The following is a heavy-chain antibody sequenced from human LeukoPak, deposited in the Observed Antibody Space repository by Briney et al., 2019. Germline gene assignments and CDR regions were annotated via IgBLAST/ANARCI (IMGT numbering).Heavy chain of an antibody. J-gene: IGHJ6*02. V-gene: IGHV4-39*01. D-gene: IGHD2-2*01. CDR3: ARHRDCSSSSCYGGYYYAMDV. CDR2: IDYSGST. CDR1: GGSISHINDY. Sequence: PSETLSLTCTVSGGSISHINDYWGWIRQPPGKGLEWIGSIDYSGSTYYNPSLKSRVSISVDTSKNQFSLKLSSVTAADTAVYFCARHRDCSSSSCYGGYYYAMDVWGQGTTVTVSS.